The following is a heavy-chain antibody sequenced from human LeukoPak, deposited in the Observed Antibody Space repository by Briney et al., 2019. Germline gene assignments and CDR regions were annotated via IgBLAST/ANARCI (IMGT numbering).Heavy chain of an antibody. J-gene: IGHJ4*02. CDR1: GFTFSNYW. CDR3: ARDSYYSSDN. D-gene: IGHD3-22*01. CDR2: IKHDGSQK. Sequence: GGSLRLSCATSGFTFSNYWMSWVRQAPGKGLEWVAYIKHDGSQKYYLDSVKGRFTISRDNAKNSLYLQMNSLRAADTAVYCCARDSYYSSDNWGQGTLVTVSS. V-gene: IGHV3-7*05.